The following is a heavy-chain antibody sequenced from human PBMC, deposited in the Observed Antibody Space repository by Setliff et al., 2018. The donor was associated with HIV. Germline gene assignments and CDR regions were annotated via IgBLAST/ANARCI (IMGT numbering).Heavy chain of an antibody. CDR3: ARAHHDFWSGYCPFDY. CDR1: GDSISSGSYY. D-gene: IGHD3-3*01. Sequence: PSETLSLTCTVSGDSISSGSYYWSWIRQHPGKGLEWIGYIHYSGSTHYNPSLDSRLTISVDTSQNRFSLKLSSVTAADTAVYFCARAHHDFWSGYCPFDYWGQGTLVTVSS. J-gene: IGHJ4*02. V-gene: IGHV4-31*03. CDR2: IHYSGST.